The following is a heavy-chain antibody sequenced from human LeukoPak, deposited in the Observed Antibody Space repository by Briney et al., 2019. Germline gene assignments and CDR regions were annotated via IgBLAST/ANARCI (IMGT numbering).Heavy chain of an antibody. D-gene: IGHD6-19*01. V-gene: IGHV1-2*02. Sequence: ASVKVSCKASGYTFTGYYMHWVRQAPGQGLEWMGWINPNSGGTSYAQKFQGRVTMTRDTSISTAYMELSRLRSDDTAVYYCARASNQWLVRYWGQGTLVTVSS. J-gene: IGHJ4*02. CDR3: ARASNQWLVRY. CDR2: INPNSGGT. CDR1: GYTFTGYY.